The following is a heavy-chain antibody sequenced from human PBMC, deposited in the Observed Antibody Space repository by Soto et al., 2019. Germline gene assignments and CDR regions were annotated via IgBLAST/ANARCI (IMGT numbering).Heavy chain of an antibody. V-gene: IGHV4-59*01. J-gene: IGHJ4*02. D-gene: IGHD6-6*01. CDR2: IYYSGST. CDR1: GGSISSYY. Sequence: QVHLQESGPGLVKPSETLSLTCTVSGGSISSYYWSWIRQPPGKGLEWIGNIYYSGSTNYNPSLESRITITVDTPKIQFATELSTVAYEDTAVYYCARGGYSRSSGAIDYWGQGTLVTVSS. CDR3: ARGGYSRSSGAIDY.